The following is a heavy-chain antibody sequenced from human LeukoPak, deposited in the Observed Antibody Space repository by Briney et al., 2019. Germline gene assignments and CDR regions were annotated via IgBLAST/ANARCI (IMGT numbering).Heavy chain of an antibody. CDR3: ARSGRYYGSGSYSNFDY. Sequence: ASVKVSCKASGYTFTSYGISWVRQAPGQGLEWMGWISAYNGNTNYAQRLQGRVTMTTDTSTSTAYMEMRSLRSDDTAVYYCARSGRYYGSGSYSNFDYWGQGTLVTVSS. CDR1: GYTFTSYG. V-gene: IGHV1-18*01. CDR2: ISAYNGNT. J-gene: IGHJ4*02. D-gene: IGHD3-10*01.